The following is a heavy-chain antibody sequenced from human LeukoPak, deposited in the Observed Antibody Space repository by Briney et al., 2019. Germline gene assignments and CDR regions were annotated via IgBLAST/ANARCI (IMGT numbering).Heavy chain of an antibody. CDR1: GFTFSSYG. CDR2: ISSSSSTI. Sequence: GGSLRLSCAASGFTFSSYGMNWVRQAPGKGLEWVSYISSSSSTIYYADSVKGRFTISRDNAKNSLYLQMNSLRAEDTAVYYCASRGYSYGAHAFDIWGQGTMVTVSS. D-gene: IGHD5-18*01. V-gene: IGHV3-48*01. CDR3: ASRGYSYGAHAFDI. J-gene: IGHJ3*02.